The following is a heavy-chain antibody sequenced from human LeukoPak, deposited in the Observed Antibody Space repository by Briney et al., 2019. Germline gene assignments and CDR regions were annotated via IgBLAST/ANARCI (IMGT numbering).Heavy chain of an antibody. CDR1: GGSITNYY. CDR3: ARHGDSSTWSYFDY. Sequence: SETLSLTCTVSGGSITNYYWTWIRQPPGKGLEWIGYISYSGSTNYNPSLKSRVTISVDTSKNQFSLRLTSVTAADTAVYYCARHGDSSTWSYFDYWGQGTPVTVSS. CDR2: ISYSGST. D-gene: IGHD6-13*01. J-gene: IGHJ4*02. V-gene: IGHV4-59*08.